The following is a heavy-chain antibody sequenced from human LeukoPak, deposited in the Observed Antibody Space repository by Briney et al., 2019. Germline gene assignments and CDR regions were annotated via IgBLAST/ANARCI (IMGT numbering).Heavy chain of an antibody. CDR1: GYTFTSYY. D-gene: IGHD2-2*01. J-gene: IGHJ6*02. CDR2: MNPNSGNT. Sequence: ASVKVSCKASGYTFTSYYMHWVRQATGQGLEWMGWMNPNSGNTGYAQKFQGRVTMTRNTSISTAYMELSSPRSEDTAVYYCARVLSKEYQLLSLPRRRYYYGMDVWGQGTTVTVSS. CDR3: ARVLSKEYQLLSLPRRRYYYGMDV. V-gene: IGHV1-8*02.